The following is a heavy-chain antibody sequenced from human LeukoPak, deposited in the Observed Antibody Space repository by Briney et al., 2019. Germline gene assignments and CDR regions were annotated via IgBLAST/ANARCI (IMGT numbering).Heavy chain of an antibody. CDR3: AREGGFYRPLDY. CDR1: GGSVINTNW. J-gene: IGHJ4*02. V-gene: IGHV4-4*02. D-gene: IGHD3-3*01. Sequence: SSGTLSLTCGVSGGSVINTNWWTWVRQPPGKGLEWIGEVHLDGRTNYSPSLESRLTMSVDVSENQVSLKLTSVTAADTAVYYCAREGGFYRPLDYSGQGTLVTVSS. CDR2: VHLDGRT.